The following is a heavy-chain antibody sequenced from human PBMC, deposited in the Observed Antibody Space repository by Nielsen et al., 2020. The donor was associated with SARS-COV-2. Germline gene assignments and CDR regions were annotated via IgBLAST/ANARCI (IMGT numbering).Heavy chain of an antibody. CDR3: ARETLDHTSSFVDH. J-gene: IGHJ5*02. D-gene: IGHD6-6*01. Sequence: SLKISCAASGFTFSKFPMHWVRQAPGQGLEWLAIVSYGGDNEHYADSVKGRFTVSRDNSKDMLHLQMNSLNPADTAVYFCARETLDHTSSFVDHWGQGTLVTVSS. V-gene: IGHV3-30*03. CDR1: GFTFSKFP. CDR2: VSYGGDNE.